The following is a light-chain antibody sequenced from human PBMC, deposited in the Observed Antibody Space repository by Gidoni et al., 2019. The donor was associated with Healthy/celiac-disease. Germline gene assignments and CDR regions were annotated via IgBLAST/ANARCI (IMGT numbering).Light chain of an antibody. Sequence: DIQMTQSPSILSASVGDRVTITCRASQSISSWLAWYQQKPGKAPKLLIYDASSLESGVPSRFSGSGSGTEFTLTISSLQPDDFATYYCQQYNRYSRTFGQGTKVEIK. CDR3: QQYNRYSRT. CDR2: DAS. V-gene: IGKV1-5*01. J-gene: IGKJ1*01. CDR1: QSISSW.